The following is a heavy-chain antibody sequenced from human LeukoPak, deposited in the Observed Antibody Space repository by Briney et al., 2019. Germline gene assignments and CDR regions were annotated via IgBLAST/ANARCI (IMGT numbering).Heavy chain of an antibody. CDR1: GFTFSSYS. CDR3: ARDNGSGRPRAFDI. J-gene: IGHJ3*02. Sequence: GGSLRLSCAASGFTFSSYSMNWVRQAPGKGLEWVSYISSSSSTIYYADSVKGRFTISRDNAKNSLYLQMNSLRAEDTAVYYCARDNGSGRPRAFDIWGQGTMVTVSS. CDR2: ISSSSSTI. V-gene: IGHV3-48*01. D-gene: IGHD3-10*01.